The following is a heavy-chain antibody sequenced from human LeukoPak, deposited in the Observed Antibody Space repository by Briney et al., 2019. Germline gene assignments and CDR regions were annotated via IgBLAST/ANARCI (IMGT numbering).Heavy chain of an antibody. CDR3: ARDGYCTNGVCYTADY. CDR1: GFTFSSYT. J-gene: IGHJ4*02. V-gene: IGHV3-21*01. Sequence: GGSLRLSCAASGFTFSSYTMNWVRQAPGQGLEWVSSISSSSSYIYYADSVKGRFTISGDNAKNSLYLQMNSLRAEDTAVYYCARDGYCTNGVCYTADYWGQGTLVTVSS. D-gene: IGHD2-8*01. CDR2: ISSSSSYI.